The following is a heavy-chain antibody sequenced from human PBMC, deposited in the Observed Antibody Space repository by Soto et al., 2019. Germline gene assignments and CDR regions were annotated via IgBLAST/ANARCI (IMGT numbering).Heavy chain of an antibody. CDR2: VNSDGSST. CDR3: ARDFRATGYYYYVLDV. Sequence: GGSLRLSCAASGFTFSRYWMHWVRQAPGKGLVWVSRVNSDGSSTTYADSVKGRFTLSRDNAKNTLFLQMNSLRAEDTAVYYCARDFRATGYYYYVLDVWGQGTTVTSP. V-gene: IGHV3-74*03. CDR1: GFTFSRYW. J-gene: IGHJ6*02.